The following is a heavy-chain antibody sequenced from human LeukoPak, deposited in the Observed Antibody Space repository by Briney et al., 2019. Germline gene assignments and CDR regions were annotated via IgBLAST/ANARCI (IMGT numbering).Heavy chain of an antibody. Sequence: SETLSLTCTVSGGSISSYYWSWIRQPAGKGLEWIGRIYTSGSTNYNPSLKSRVTMSVDTSKSQFSLKLSSVTAADTAVYYCARDYLGYGSGKWDDAFDIWGQGTMVTVSS. V-gene: IGHV4-4*07. D-gene: IGHD3-10*01. CDR1: GGSISSYY. J-gene: IGHJ3*02. CDR2: IYTSGST. CDR3: ARDYLGYGSGKWDDAFDI.